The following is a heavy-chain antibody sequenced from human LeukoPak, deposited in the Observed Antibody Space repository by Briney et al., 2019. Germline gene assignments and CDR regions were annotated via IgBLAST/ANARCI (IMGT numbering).Heavy chain of an antibody. Sequence: GGSLRLSCAASGFTFSSYWMSWVRQAPGKGLEWVANIEEDGDTTYYVDSVKGRFTSSRDNANNSLYLLMNSLRDEDTAVYYCAGSSGEWAPHACWGQGTLVTVSS. D-gene: IGHD1-26*01. CDR1: GFTFSSYW. CDR3: AGSSGEWAPHAC. V-gene: IGHV3-7*01. J-gene: IGHJ4*02. CDR2: IEEDGDTT.